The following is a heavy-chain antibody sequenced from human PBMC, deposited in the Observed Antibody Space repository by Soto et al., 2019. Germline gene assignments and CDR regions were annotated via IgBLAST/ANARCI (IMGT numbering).Heavy chain of an antibody. Sequence: DVQLVESGGGLVQPGRSLRLSCAASGFTFDDYAMHWVRQAPGKGLEWVSGISWNSGNMDYADSVKGRFTISRDNAKNSLYLQMNSLRAEDTALYYCAKEGVVKYFQHWGQGTLVTVSS. D-gene: IGHD2-21*01. CDR3: AKEGVVKYFQH. CDR2: ISWNSGNM. CDR1: GFTFDDYA. V-gene: IGHV3-9*01. J-gene: IGHJ1*01.